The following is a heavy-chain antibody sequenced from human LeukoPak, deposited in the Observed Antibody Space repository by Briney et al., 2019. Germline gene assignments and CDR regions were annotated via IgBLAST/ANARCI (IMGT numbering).Heavy chain of an antibody. D-gene: IGHD3-10*01. V-gene: IGHV1-2*02. J-gene: IGHJ4*02. CDR2: INPNSGDT. Sequence: ASVKVSCKASGGTFSSYAINWVRQAPGQGLEWMGWINPNSGDTNYAQKFQGRVTMTRDTSISTAYMELSRLTADDTAVYYCARNMTYYGTDYWGQGTLVTVSS. CDR3: ARNMTYYGTDY. CDR1: GGTFSSYA.